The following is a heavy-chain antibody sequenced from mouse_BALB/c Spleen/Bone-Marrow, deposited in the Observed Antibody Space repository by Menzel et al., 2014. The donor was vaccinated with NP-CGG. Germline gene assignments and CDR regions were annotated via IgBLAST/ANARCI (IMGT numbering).Heavy chain of an antibody. J-gene: IGHJ2*01. CDR3: TRDNWDY. V-gene: IGHV1-69*02. CDR2: IFPSETYT. Sequence: QVQLQQSGAELVRPGASVKLSCKASGYTFTSYWINWVKQRPGQGLEWIGNIFPSETYTNYNQKFKDKATLTVDKSSSTAYMQLSSPTSEDSAVYYCTRDNWDYRGQGTTLTVSS. D-gene: IGHD4-1*01. CDR1: GYTFTSYW.